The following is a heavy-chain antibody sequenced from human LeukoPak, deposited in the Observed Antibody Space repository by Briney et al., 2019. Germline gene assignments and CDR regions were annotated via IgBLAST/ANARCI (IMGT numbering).Heavy chain of an antibody. CDR3: ARVLITMVRGVTPFDY. Sequence: PSETLSLTCAVYGGSFSGYYWSWIRQPPGKGLEWIGEINHSGSTNYNPSLKSRVTIPVDTSKNQFSLKLSSVTAADTAVYYCARVLITMVRGVTPFDYWGQGTLVTVSS. J-gene: IGHJ4*02. CDR1: GGSFSGYY. V-gene: IGHV4-34*01. CDR2: INHSGST. D-gene: IGHD3-10*01.